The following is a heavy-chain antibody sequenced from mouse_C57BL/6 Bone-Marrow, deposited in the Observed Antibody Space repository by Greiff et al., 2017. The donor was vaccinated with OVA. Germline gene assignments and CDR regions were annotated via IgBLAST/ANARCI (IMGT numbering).Heavy chain of an antibody. CDR2: ISSGSSTI. V-gene: IGHV5-17*01. J-gene: IGHJ2*01. CDR3: ARPTMVTSFDY. D-gene: IGHD2-9*01. CDR1: GFTFSDYG. Sequence: EVKVVESGGGLVKPGGSLKLSCAASGFTFSDYGMHWVRQAPEKGLEWVAYISSGSSTIYYADTVKGRFTISRDNAKKTLFLQMTSLRSEDTAMYYCARPTMVTSFDYWGQGTTLTVSS.